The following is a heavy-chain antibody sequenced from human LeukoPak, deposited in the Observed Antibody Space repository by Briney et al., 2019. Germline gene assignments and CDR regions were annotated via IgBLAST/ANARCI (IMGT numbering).Heavy chain of an antibody. CDR3: ARVVRYSSGPLTDLLPYYFDY. CDR1: GYTVTSYA. J-gene: IGHJ4*02. V-gene: IGHV1-3*03. Sequence: GASVKVSCKASGYTVTSYAMHWVGQAPGQRREWRGWINACNGNTKYSQEFQGRVTITRDTSASAVYMELSSLRSDDMAVYYCARVVRYSSGPLTDLLPYYFDYWGQGTLVTVSS. CDR2: INACNGNT. D-gene: IGHD6-19*01.